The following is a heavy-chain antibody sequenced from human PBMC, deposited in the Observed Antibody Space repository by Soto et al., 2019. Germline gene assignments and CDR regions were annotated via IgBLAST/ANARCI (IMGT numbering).Heavy chain of an antibody. CDR1: GFTFSSYS. CDR3: ARVYGIAVAGTLDY. V-gene: IGHV3-48*01. Sequence: EVQLVESGGGLVQPGGSLRLSCAASGFTFSSYSMNWVRQAPGKGLEWVSYISSSSSTIYYADSVKGRFTISRDNAKNSLYLQMNSLRAEDTAVYSCARVYGIAVAGTLDYWGQGTLVTVSS. J-gene: IGHJ4*02. D-gene: IGHD6-19*01. CDR2: ISSSSSTI.